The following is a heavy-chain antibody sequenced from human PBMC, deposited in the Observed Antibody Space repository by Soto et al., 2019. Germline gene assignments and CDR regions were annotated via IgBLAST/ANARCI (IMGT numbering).Heavy chain of an antibody. J-gene: IGHJ5*02. V-gene: IGHV1-2*02. Sequence: ASVKVSCKASGYTFTGYYMHWVRQAPGQRLEWMGWINPNSGGTNYAQKFQGRVTMTRDTSISTAYMELSRLRSDDTAVYYCARLSIAAAGTFDWFDPWGQGTLVTVSS. CDR1: GYTFTGYY. D-gene: IGHD6-13*01. CDR2: INPNSGGT. CDR3: ARLSIAAAGTFDWFDP.